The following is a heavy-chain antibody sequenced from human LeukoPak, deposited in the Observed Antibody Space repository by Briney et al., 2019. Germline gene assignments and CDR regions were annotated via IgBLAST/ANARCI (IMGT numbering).Heavy chain of an antibody. CDR2: IKQDGSEK. CDR3: ARAEGDYGDYGGYFDY. CDR1: GFTFSSYA. V-gene: IGHV3-7*01. Sequence: GGSLRLSCAASGFTFSSYAMSWVRQAPGKGLEWVANIKQDGSEKYYVDSVKGRFTISRDNAKNSLYLQMNSLRAEDTAVYYCARAEGDYGDYGGYFDYWGQGTLVTVSS. J-gene: IGHJ4*02. D-gene: IGHD4-17*01.